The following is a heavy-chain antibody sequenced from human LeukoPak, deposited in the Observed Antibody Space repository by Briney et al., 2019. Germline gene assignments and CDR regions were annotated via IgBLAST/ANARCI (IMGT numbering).Heavy chain of an antibody. Sequence: GGSLRLSCAASGFTFSDYYMSWIRQAPGKGLEWVSYISSSGSTIYYADSVKGRFTISGDNAKNSLYLQMNSLRAEDTAVYYCARGRKYTSGYRVTELGSGYSDYWGQGTLVTVSS. CDR2: ISSSGSTI. V-gene: IGHV3-11*01. CDR1: GFTFSDYY. D-gene: IGHD5-18*01. CDR3: ARGRKYTSGYRVTELGSGYSDY. J-gene: IGHJ4*02.